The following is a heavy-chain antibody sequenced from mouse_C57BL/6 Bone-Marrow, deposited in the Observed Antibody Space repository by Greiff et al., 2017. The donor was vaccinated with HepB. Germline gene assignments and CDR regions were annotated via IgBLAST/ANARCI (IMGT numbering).Heavy chain of an antibody. CDR1: GYTFTSYW. V-gene: IGHV1-64*01. D-gene: IGHD1-1*01. CDR2: IHPNSGST. J-gene: IGHJ2*01. Sequence: QVQLKQPGAELVKPGASVKLSCKASGYTFTSYWMHWVKQRPGQGLEWIGMIHPNSGSTNYNEKFKSKATLTVDKSSSTAYMQLSSLTSEDSAVYYCARWYYGSSYRVYFDYWGQGTTLTVSS. CDR3: ARWYYGSSYRVYFDY.